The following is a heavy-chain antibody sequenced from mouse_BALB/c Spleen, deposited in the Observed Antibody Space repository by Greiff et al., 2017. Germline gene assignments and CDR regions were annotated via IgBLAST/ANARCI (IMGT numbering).Heavy chain of an antibody. D-gene: IGHD2-1*01. V-gene: IGHV5-17*02. CDR1: GFTFSSFG. J-gene: IGHJ4*01. CDR3: ARSDGNYESAMDY. CDR2: ISSGSSTI. Sequence: DVKLVESGGGLVQPGGSRKLSCAASGFTFSSFGMHWVRQAPEKGLEWVAYISSGSSTIYYADTVKGRFTISRDNPKNTLFLQMTSLRSEDTAMYYCARSDGNYESAMDYWGQGTSVTVSS.